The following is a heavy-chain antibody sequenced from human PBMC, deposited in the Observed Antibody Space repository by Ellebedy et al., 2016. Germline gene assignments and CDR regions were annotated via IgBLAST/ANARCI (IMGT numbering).Heavy chain of an antibody. Sequence: SQTLSLTCAISGDSVSSNSAAWNWIRQSPSRGLEWLGRTYYRSKWYNDYAVSVKSRITINPDTSKNQFSLQLNSVTPEDTAVYYCARDWSWYSSSSTELAMDVWGQGTTVTVSS. CDR3: ARDWSWYSSSSTELAMDV. V-gene: IGHV6-1*01. J-gene: IGHJ6*02. D-gene: IGHD6-6*01. CDR2: TYYRSKWYN. CDR1: GDSVSSNSAA.